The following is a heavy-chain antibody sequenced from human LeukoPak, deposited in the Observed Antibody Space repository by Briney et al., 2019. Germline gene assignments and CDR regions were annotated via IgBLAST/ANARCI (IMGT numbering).Heavy chain of an antibody. V-gene: IGHV3-48*01. CDR2: ISSSSSTI. J-gene: IGHJ3*02. D-gene: IGHD4-17*01. CDR1: GFTFSSYA. Sequence: GGSLRLSCAASGFTFSSYAMHWVRQAPGKGLEWVSYISSSSSTIYYADSVKGRFTISRDNAKNSLYLQMNSLRAEDTAVYYCARLDYGDYPDAFDIWGQGTMVTVSS. CDR3: ARLDYGDYPDAFDI.